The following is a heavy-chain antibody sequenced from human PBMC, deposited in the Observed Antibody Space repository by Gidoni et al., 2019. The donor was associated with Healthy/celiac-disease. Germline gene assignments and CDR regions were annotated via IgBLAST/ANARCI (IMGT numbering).Heavy chain of an antibody. V-gene: IGHV4-34*01. CDR1: GGSFRGYY. Sequence: QVQLQQWGAGLLKPSETLSLTCAVYGGSFRGYYWSWIRQPPGKGLEWIGEINHSGSTNYNPSLKSRVTISVDTSKNQFSLKLSSVTAADTAVYYCADLRITMIVVPPWGQGTLVTVSS. CDR2: INHSGST. J-gene: IGHJ5*02. D-gene: IGHD3-22*01. CDR3: ADLRITMIVVPP.